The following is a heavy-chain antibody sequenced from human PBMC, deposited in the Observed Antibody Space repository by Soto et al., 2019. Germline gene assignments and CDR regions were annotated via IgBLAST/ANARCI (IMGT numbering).Heavy chain of an antibody. CDR2: INPNSGGT. CDR1: GYTFTDYY. J-gene: IGHJ4*02. Sequence: ASVKVSCKASGYTFTDYYMHWVRQAPGQGLAWMGWINPNSGGTNYAQKFQGWVTMTRDTSISTAYMELTSLTSDDTGVYYCAGGNFRYWGQGTLVTVSS. V-gene: IGHV1-2*04. CDR3: AGGNFRY.